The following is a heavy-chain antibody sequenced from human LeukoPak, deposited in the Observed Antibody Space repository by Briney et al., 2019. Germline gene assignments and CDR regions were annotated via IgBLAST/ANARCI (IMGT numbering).Heavy chain of an antibody. CDR3: VRVGYCSSSSCFSLDV. Sequence: GASVKVSCKTSGYSFTSYYIHWVRQAPGQGLEWMGKINPSGGSASNAQKFQGRVTMTRDTSTRTVYMELSSLRSEETAVYYCVRVGYCSSSSCFSLDVWGQGTTVTVSS. V-gene: IGHV1-46*01. CDR1: GYSFTSYY. CDR2: INPSGGSA. D-gene: IGHD2-2*03. J-gene: IGHJ6*02.